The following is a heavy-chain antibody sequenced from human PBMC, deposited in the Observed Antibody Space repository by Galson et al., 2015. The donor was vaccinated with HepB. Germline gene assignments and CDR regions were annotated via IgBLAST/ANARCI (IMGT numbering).Heavy chain of an antibody. CDR1: GYTFTGYY. D-gene: IGHD5-24*01. CDR2: INPNSGGT. V-gene: IGHV1-2*06. Sequence: SVKVSCKASGYTFTGYYMHWVRQAPGQGLEWMGRINPNSGGTNYAQRFQGRVTMTTDASTRTAHMELRSLRSDDTAIYYCARTVDGYNYELFYWGQGTLVTVSS. CDR3: ARTVDGYNYELFY. J-gene: IGHJ4*02.